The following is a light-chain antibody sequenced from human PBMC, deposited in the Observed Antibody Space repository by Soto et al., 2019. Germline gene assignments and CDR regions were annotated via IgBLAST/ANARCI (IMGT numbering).Light chain of an antibody. CDR3: LLSYSGARV. J-gene: IGLJ3*02. CDR1: TGAVTSGHY. V-gene: IGLV7-46*01. CDR2: DTS. Sequence: QTVVTQERSLTVSPGGTVTLTCDSSTGAVTSGHYHYWFQQKPGQAPRTLIYDTSYKHSWTPARFSGSLLGGNAALALSGARPEDEADYVCLLSYSGARVFGGGTKLPVL.